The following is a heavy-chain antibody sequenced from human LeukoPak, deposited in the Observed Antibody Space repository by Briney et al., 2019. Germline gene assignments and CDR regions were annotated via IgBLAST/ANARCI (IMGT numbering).Heavy chain of an antibody. CDR2: INHSGST. J-gene: IGHJ4*02. Sequence: SETLSLTCAVYGGSFSGYYWSWIRQPPGKGLEWIGEINHSGSTNYNPSLKSRVTISVDTSKNQFSLKLSSVTAADTAVYYCARECSSTSCYSYWGQGTLVTVS. V-gene: IGHV4-34*01. CDR1: GGSFSGYY. CDR3: ARECSSTSCYSY. D-gene: IGHD2-2*02.